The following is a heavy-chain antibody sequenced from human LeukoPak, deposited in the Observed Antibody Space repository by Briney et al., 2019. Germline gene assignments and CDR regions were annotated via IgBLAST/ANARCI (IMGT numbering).Heavy chain of an antibody. D-gene: IGHD3-22*01. V-gene: IGHV3-23*01. CDR1: GFTFSSYA. Sequence: GGSLRLSCAASGFTFSSYAMRWVRQAPGKGLEWVPAISGSGGSTYYADSVKGRFTISRDNSKNTLYLQMNSLRAEDTAVYYCAKAPDSSGYYSSDYWGEGTLVTVSS. CDR2: ISGSGGST. CDR3: AKAPDSSGYYSSDY. J-gene: IGHJ4*02.